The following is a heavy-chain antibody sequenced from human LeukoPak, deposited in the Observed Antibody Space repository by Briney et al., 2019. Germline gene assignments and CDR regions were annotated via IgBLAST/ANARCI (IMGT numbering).Heavy chain of an antibody. CDR3: ARGVWFGELYYYYGMDV. V-gene: IGHV4-59*01. J-gene: IGHJ6*02. Sequence: SETLSLTCTVSGGSISSYYWSWIRQPPGKGLEWIGYIYYSGSTNYNPSLKSRVTISVDTSKNQFSLKLSSVTAADTAVYYCARGVWFGELYYYYGMDVWAKGPRSPSP. CDR2: IYYSGST. CDR1: GGSISSYY. D-gene: IGHD3-10*01.